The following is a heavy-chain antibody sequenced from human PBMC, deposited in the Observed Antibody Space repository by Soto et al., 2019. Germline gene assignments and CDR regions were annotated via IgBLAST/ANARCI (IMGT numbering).Heavy chain of an antibody. J-gene: IGHJ4*02. Sequence: ASVKVSCKASGYTFTSYGISWVRQAPGQGLEWMGWISAYNGNTNYAQKLQGRVTMTTDTSTSTAYMELRSLRSDDTAVYYCAREHYDILTGPSASDYCGQGTLVTVSS. V-gene: IGHV1-18*01. CDR2: ISAYNGNT. D-gene: IGHD3-9*01. CDR1: GYTFTSYG. CDR3: AREHYDILTGPSASDY.